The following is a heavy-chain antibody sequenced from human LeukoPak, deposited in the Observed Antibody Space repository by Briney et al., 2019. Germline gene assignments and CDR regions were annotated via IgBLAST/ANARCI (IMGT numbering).Heavy chain of an antibody. CDR1: GGSISNDY. V-gene: IGHV4-4*07. CDR2: VYTSGGT. D-gene: IGHD3-10*01. CDR3: ARGGTYGSGRHQHTTLDY. Sequence: SETLPLTCTVPGGSISNDYWSWIRQAAGKELEWIGRVYTSGGTNYNPSLKSRVTISLDKSKKQFSLNLNSVTAADTAVYYCARGGTYGSGRHQHTTLDYWGPGTLVTVSS. J-gene: IGHJ4*02.